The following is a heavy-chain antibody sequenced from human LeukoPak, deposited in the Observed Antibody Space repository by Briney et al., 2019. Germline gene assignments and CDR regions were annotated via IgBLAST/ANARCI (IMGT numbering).Heavy chain of an antibody. CDR2: IYYSGNT. CDR3: ARQPPATAAFDI. CDR1: GGSISSYY. Sequence: SETLSLTCTVSGGSISSYYWSWIRQPPGKGLEWIAYIYYSGNTNYNPSFKGRVTISVDTSKNQFSLKLSSLAAAHTAIYYCARQPPATAAFDIWGQGTMVTVSS. J-gene: IGHJ3*02. V-gene: IGHV4-59*08. D-gene: IGHD1-14*01.